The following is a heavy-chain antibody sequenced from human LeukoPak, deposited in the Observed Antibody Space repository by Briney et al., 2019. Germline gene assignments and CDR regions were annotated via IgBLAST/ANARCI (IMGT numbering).Heavy chain of an antibody. D-gene: IGHD3-3*01. V-gene: IGHV3-33*06. Sequence: PGGSLRLSCAASGFTFSSYVMHWVRQAPGKGLEWVGVIWYDGSNKYYADSVKGRFTISRDNSNNTLYLQMNSLRAEDTAVYYCAKESGIWRVYYIDVWGKGTTVTVSS. CDR1: GFTFSSYV. CDR2: IWYDGSNK. J-gene: IGHJ6*04. CDR3: AKESGIWRVYYIDV.